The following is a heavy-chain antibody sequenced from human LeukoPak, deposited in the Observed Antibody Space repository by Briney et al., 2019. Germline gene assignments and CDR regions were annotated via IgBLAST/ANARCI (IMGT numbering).Heavy chain of an antibody. J-gene: IGHJ4*02. Sequence: GGSLRLSCAASGFTFSSYSMNWVRQAPGKGLEWVSYISSSGSDIYYADSVKGRFTISRDNAKNSLYLHMNSLRAEDTAVYYCARDYGGSSPFDYWGQGTLVTVSS. D-gene: IGHD4-23*01. CDR3: ARDYGGSSPFDY. CDR2: ISSSGSDI. V-gene: IGHV3-21*05. CDR1: GFTFSSYS.